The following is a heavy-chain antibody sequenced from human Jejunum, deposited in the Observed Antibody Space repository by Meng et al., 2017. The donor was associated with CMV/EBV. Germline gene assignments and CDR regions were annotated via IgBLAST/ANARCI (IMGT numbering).Heavy chain of an antibody. Sequence: QVQLQESGPGLVKPSETLPLTCTVSGDSIRDYFWTWIRQPAGKGLEWIARVYSTGTTDYNPSLKSRVTMSVDVSKNQFSLKLNSVTAADTAVYYCARIGVATTFDYWGQGTLVTVSS. V-gene: IGHV4-4*07. CDR3: ARIGVATTFDY. J-gene: IGHJ4*02. CDR2: VYSTGTT. CDR1: GDSIRDYF. D-gene: IGHD5-12*01.